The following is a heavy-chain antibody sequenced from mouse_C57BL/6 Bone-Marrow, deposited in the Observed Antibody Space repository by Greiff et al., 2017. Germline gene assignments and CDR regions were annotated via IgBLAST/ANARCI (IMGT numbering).Heavy chain of an antibody. CDR1: GYTFTSYD. Sequence: QVQLQQSGPELVKPGASVKLSCKASGYTFTSYDINWVKQRPGQGLEWIGWIYPRDGSTKYNEKFKGKATLTVDTSSSTAYMELHSLTSEDSAVSFCSKEVGGAYWGQGTLVTVSA. CDR3: SKEVGGAY. CDR2: IYPRDGST. J-gene: IGHJ3*01. D-gene: IGHD1-1*01. V-gene: IGHV1-85*01.